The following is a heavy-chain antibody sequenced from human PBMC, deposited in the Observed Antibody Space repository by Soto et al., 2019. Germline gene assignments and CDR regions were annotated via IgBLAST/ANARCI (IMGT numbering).Heavy chain of an antibody. CDR2: ISYDGSNK. V-gene: IGHV3-30*18. Sequence: QVQLVESGGGGFQPGRSLRLSCEASGLTFSPYGMPWVRKPPGKGLGWVAVISYDGSNKYYADSVKGRFTISRDNSKNTLYLQMSSLRAEDTAVYYCAKGFSYSVIDYWGQGTLVTVSS. CDR3: AKGFSYSVIDY. D-gene: IGHD5-18*01. J-gene: IGHJ4*02. CDR1: GLTFSPYG.